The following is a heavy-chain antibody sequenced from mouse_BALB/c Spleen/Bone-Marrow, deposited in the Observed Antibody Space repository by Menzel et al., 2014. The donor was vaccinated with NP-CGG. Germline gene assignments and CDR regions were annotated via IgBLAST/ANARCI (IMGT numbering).Heavy chain of an antibody. D-gene: IGHD3-1*01. Sequence: EVKLQESGTVLARPGASVKMSCKASGYTFSNYWMHWIKQRPGQGLEWIGTIHPGNSDTTYNQKFKGKAKLTAVTSTSTVYMELSSLENEDSSVYYCTALARNNFDYWGQGTTLTVSS. CDR2: IHPGNSDT. J-gene: IGHJ2*01. CDR1: GYTFSNYW. CDR3: TALARNNFDY. V-gene: IGHV1-5*01.